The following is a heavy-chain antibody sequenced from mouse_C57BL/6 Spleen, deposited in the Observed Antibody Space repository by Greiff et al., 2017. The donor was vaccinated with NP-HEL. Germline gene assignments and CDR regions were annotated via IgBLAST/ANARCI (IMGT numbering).Heavy chain of an antibody. CDR3: TSYYSNLAY. D-gene: IGHD2-5*01. CDR1: GFNIKDDY. V-gene: IGHV14-4*01. CDR2: FDPENGDT. J-gene: IGHJ3*01. Sequence: VQLKESGAELVRPGASVKLSCTASGFNIKDDYMHWVKQRPEQGLEWIGWFDPENGDTEYASKFQGKATITADTSSNTAYLQLSSLTSEDTAVYYCTSYYSNLAYWGQGTLVTVSA.